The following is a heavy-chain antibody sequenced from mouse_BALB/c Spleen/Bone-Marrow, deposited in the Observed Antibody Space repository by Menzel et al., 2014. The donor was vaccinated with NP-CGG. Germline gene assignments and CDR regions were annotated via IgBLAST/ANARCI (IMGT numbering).Heavy chain of an antibody. J-gene: IGHJ3*01. V-gene: IGHV5-9-3*01. D-gene: IGHD2-4*01. CDR3: ARHDYAY. CDR1: GFTFSSYA. Sequence: EVQGEESGGGLVKPGGSLKLSCAASGFTFSSYAMSWVRQTPEKRLEWVATISSGGSYTYYPDSVKGRFTISRDNAKNTMYLQMSSLRSEDTAMYYCARHDYAYWGQGTLVTVSA. CDR2: ISSGGSYT.